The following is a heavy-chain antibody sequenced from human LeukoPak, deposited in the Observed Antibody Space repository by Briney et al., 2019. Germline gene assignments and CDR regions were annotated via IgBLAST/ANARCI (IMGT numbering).Heavy chain of an antibody. Sequence: ASVKVSCKASGGTFSSYAISWVRQAPGQGLEWMGGIIPIFGTANYAQKFQGRVTITADESTSTAYMELSSLRSEDTAVYYCARGLRFLEWLAEFDYWGQGTLVTVPS. CDR1: GGTFSSYA. V-gene: IGHV1-69*13. D-gene: IGHD3-3*01. CDR2: IIPIFGTA. J-gene: IGHJ4*02. CDR3: ARGLRFLEWLAEFDY.